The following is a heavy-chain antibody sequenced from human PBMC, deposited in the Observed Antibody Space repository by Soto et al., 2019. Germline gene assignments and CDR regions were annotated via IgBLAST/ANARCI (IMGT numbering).Heavy chain of an antibody. CDR1: GFSLSTSGVG. CDR2: IHWNDAK. D-gene: IGHD2-8*01. V-gene: IGHV2-5*01. J-gene: IGHJ5*02. CDR3: AHREGIMVPGFDP. Sequence: QITLKESGPTLVKPTQTLTLTCTFSGFSLSTSGVGVVWVRQPPGKALEWLALIHWNDAKHYNSSLKSRLTISKDTSKKTVVLTMTNMDPVDTATYYCAHREGIMVPGFDPWGPGTLVAVSS.